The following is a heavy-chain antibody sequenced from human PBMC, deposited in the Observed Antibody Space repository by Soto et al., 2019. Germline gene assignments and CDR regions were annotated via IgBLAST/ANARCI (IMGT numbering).Heavy chain of an antibody. V-gene: IGHV2-5*02. CDR1: GLSLSTDGVG. CDR2: IYWDDDK. Sequence: QITLKESGPPLVKPTQTLTLTCTFSGLSLSTDGVGVGWIRQPSGKALDWLGLIYWDDDKRYSPSLKSRLTITKDHSTNQVVLTTTNMDPVDTATHSCALLGGFYYLDFRGQGTLVTVSS. D-gene: IGHD3-3*01. J-gene: IGHJ4*02. CDR3: ALLGGFYYLDF.